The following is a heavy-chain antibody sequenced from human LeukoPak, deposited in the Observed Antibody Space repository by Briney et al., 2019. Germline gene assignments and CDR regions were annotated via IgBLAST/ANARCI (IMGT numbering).Heavy chain of an antibody. J-gene: IGHJ5*02. CDR3: ARKGYSSGYWFDP. V-gene: IGHV4-4*02. CDR2: IYHSGST. D-gene: IGHD6-25*01. Sequence: SETLSLTCAVSGGSLSTTNWWSWVRQPPGKGLEWVGEIYHSGSTNYNPSLKSRVTISVDKSTNRFSLNLSSVTAADTAVYYCARKGYSSGYWFDPWGQGTLVTVSS. CDR1: GGSLSTTNW.